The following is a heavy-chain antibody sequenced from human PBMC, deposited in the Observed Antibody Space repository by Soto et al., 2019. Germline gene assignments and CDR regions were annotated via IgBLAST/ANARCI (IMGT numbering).Heavy chain of an antibody. Sequence: GGSLRLSCAVSGFTFSSHWMHWVRQAPGKGLVWVSRINSDGSSTNYADSVKGRFTISRDNAKNTLYLQMNSLRADDTAVYYCSLDSSPYYDFWSGFYTYFDYWGQGALVTVSS. CDR2: INSDGSST. D-gene: IGHD3-3*01. J-gene: IGHJ4*02. CDR1: GFTFSSHW. CDR3: SLDSSPYYDFWSGFYTYFDY. V-gene: IGHV3-74*01.